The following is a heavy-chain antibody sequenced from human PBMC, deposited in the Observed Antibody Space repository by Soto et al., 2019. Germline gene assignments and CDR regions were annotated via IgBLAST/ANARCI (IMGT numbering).Heavy chain of an antibody. CDR2: IIPILGIA. V-gene: IGHV1-69*02. CDR1: GGTFSSYT. CDR3: XXAPLLGV. Sequence: QVQLVQSGAEVKKPGSSVKVSCKASGGTFSSYTISWVRQAPGQGLEWMGRIIPILGIANYAQKFQGRVTITADKSTSTAYMELSSLRSEXXXXXXXXXAPLLGVWGQGTTVTVSS. J-gene: IGHJ6*02.